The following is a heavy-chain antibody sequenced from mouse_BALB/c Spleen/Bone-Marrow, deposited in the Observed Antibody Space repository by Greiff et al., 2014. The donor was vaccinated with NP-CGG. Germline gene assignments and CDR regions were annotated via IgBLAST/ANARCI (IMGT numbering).Heavy chain of an antibody. CDR2: IDPENGNT. J-gene: IGHJ4*01. CDR1: GFNIKDYY. Sequence: EVQLQQSGAELVRPGALVKLSCKASGFNIKDYYMHWVKQRPEQGLEWIGWIDPENGNTIYDPKFQGKASITADTSSNTAYLQLSSLTSDDPTSEYSAGCYWDEDYAIDYWGQGTPVTVSA. V-gene: IGHV14-1*02. CDR3: AGCYWDEDYAIDY. D-gene: IGHD4-1*01.